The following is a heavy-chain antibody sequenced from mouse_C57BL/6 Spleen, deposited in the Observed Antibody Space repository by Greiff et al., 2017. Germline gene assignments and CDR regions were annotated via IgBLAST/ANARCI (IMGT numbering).Heavy chain of an antibody. D-gene: IGHD2-10*01. CDR3: ARHRAYYGNYWYFDV. CDR1: EYEFPSHD. Sequence: EVHLVESGGGLVQPGESLKLSCESNEYEFPSHDLSWVRTTPEKRLALVAAINSDGGSTYYPEPSERRFIISRDNTRKTLYLQRSSLMSEDTALYYCARHRAYYGNYWYFDVWGTGTTVTVSS. V-gene: IGHV5-2*01. CDR2: INSDGGST. J-gene: IGHJ1*03.